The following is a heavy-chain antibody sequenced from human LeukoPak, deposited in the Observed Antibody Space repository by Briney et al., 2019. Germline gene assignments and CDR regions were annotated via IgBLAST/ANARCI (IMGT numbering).Heavy chain of an antibody. CDR3: ARGLHYDSSGYFAAF. V-gene: IGHV5-51*01. Sequence: GESLKISCKASGYSFTRYWIGWVRQKPGKGLEWVGIVYPGDSDTIYSPSFQGQATSSADRSITTAYLELYRLKASDTATYFCARGLHYDSSGYFAAFWGRGTLVTVSS. CDR1: GYSFTRYW. D-gene: IGHD3-22*01. J-gene: IGHJ4*01. CDR2: VYPGDSDT.